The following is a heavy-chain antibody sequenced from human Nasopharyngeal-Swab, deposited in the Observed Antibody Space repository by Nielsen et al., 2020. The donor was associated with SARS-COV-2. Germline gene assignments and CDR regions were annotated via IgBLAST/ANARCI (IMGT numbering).Heavy chain of an antibody. CDR1: GYRFSSYW. CDR3: VRPAGVATSFKDYFQYGMDV. D-gene: IGHD5-12*01. Sequence: GESLKISCDVSGYRFSSYWIGWVRQMPGKGLEWIGHIYPRDSDTRYSPSFQGQVTISADKSISTAYLQWSSLKASDTAMYYCVRPAGVATSFKDYFQYGMDVWGQGTMVTVPS. V-gene: IGHV5-51*01. J-gene: IGHJ6*02. CDR2: IYPRDSDT.